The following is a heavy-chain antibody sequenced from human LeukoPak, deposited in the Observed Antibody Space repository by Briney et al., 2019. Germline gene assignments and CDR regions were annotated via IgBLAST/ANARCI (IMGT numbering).Heavy chain of an antibody. V-gene: IGHV3-7*03. CDR1: GVIFNQYW. Sequence: GGSLRLSCAASGVIFNQYWMSWVRQAPGRGLEWVANIDQDGSEKHYVDSVKGRFTISRDNARNSLYLQMNSLRAEDTAVYYCTRVFLKSYSDAFDIWGQGTMVTVSS. CDR3: TRVFLKSYSDAFDI. J-gene: IGHJ3*02. CDR2: IDQDGSEK. D-gene: IGHD1-26*01.